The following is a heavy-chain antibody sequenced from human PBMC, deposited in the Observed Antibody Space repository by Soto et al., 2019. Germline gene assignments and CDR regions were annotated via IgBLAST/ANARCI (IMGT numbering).Heavy chain of an antibody. Sequence: QVQLVESGGGLVKPGWSLRLSCAASGFTFSDFYMSWIRQAPGKGLEWISYISSGSTNIFYADSVKGRFTVSRDNAKNSVYLQMDSLRAEDTAVYYCARDRNAAGSDYWGQGTLVTVSS. V-gene: IGHV3-11*01. CDR1: GFTFSDFY. CDR3: ARDRNAAGSDY. J-gene: IGHJ4*02. CDR2: ISSGSTNI. D-gene: IGHD1-1*01.